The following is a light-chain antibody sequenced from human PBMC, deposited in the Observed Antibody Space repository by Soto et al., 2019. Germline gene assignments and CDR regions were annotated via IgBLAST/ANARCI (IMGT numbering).Light chain of an antibody. V-gene: IGKV3-20*01. CDR1: QSVSSSY. CDR3: QQYDYLPYT. CDR2: GAS. Sequence: EIVLTQSPGTLSLSPGERATLSCRASQSVSSSYLAWYQQKPGQAPRLLIYGASSRATGIPGRFSGSGSGTDFTLTISSLQPEDFATYYCQQYDYLPYTFGQGTKLEIK. J-gene: IGKJ2*01.